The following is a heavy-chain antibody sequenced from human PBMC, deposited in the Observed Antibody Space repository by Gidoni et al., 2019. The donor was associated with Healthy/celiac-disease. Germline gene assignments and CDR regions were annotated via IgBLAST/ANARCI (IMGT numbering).Heavy chain of an antibody. D-gene: IGHD3-22*01. J-gene: IGHJ4*02. CDR3: ARDKEYDSSGSIDY. Sequence: VQLVESGGGVVQPGRSLRLSCAASGFTFRSYGMHWVRQAPGKGLEWVAVIWYDGSNKYYADSVKGRFTISRDNSKNTLYLQMNSLRAEDTAVYYCARDKEYDSSGSIDYWGQGTLVTVSS. CDR2: IWYDGSNK. V-gene: IGHV3-33*01. CDR1: GFTFRSYG.